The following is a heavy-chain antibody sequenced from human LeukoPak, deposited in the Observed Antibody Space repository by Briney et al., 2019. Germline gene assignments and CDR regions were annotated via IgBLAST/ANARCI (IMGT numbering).Heavy chain of an antibody. V-gene: IGHV4-61*01. Sequence: SETLSLTCTVSGGSISSSSYYWSWIRQPPGKGLEWIGYIYYSGSTNYNPSLKSRVTISVDTSKNQFSLQLSSVSAADTAVYYCASDGSGSYWNYWGQGTLVTVSS. J-gene: IGHJ4*02. D-gene: IGHD3-10*01. CDR3: ASDGSGSYWNY. CDR1: GGSISSSSYY. CDR2: IYYSGST.